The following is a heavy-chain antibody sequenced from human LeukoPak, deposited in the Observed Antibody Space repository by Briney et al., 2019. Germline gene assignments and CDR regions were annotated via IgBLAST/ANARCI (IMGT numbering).Heavy chain of an antibody. CDR3: ARSVGGGNSGYYYYYMDV. Sequence: GASVTLSCTASGATFTSYAISWVRQAPGQGLEWMGGIIPIFGTANYAQKFQGRVTITTDESTSTDYMELSSLRSEDTAVYYCARSVGGGNSGYYYYYMDVWGKGTTVTVSS. D-gene: IGHD4-23*01. CDR2: IIPIFGTA. J-gene: IGHJ6*03. CDR1: GATFTSYA. V-gene: IGHV1-69*05.